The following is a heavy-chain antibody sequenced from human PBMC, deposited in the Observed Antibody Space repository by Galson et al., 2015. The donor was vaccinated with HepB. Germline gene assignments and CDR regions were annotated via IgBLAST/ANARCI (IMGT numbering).Heavy chain of an antibody. V-gene: IGHV1-2*04. J-gene: IGHJ3*02. CDR2: INPNSGGT. Sequence: SVKVSCKASGYTFTGYYMHWVRQAPGQGLEWMGWINPNSGGTNYAQKFQGWVTMTRDTSISTAYMELSRLRSDDTAVYYCARGLIAVDDDAFDIWGQGTMVTVSS. D-gene: IGHD6-19*01. CDR1: GYTFTGYY. CDR3: ARGLIAVDDDAFDI.